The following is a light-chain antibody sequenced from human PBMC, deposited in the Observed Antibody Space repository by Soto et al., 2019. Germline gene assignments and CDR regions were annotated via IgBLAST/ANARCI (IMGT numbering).Light chain of an antibody. CDR1: QSVSSY. J-gene: IGKJ4*01. CDR2: DAS. V-gene: IGKV3-11*01. Sequence: EIVLTQSPATLSLSPGERATLSCRASQSVSSYLAWYQQKPGQAPRLLIYDASNRATGIPARFSGSGSGTAFTLTISIREPEDFAVYYCQQRSNWPLTFGGGTKVEIK. CDR3: QQRSNWPLT.